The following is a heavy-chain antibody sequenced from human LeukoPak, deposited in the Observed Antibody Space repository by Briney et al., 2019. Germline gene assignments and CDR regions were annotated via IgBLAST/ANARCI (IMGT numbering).Heavy chain of an antibody. Sequence: GGSLRLSCAASGFTFDDYAVHWVRQAPGKGLEWVSLISWDGGSTYYADSVKGRFTISRDNSKNSLYLQMNSLRAEDTALYYCAKGTHDYGDFKSYGMDVWGQGTTVTVSS. D-gene: IGHD4-17*01. CDR3: AKGTHDYGDFKSYGMDV. J-gene: IGHJ6*02. V-gene: IGHV3-43D*03. CDR2: ISWDGGST. CDR1: GFTFDDYA.